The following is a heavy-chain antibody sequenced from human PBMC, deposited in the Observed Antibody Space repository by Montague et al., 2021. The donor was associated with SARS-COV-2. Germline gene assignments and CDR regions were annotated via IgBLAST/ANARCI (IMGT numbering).Heavy chain of an antibody. CDR1: GGSITGYF. V-gene: IGHV4-59*12. Sequence: SETLSLTCTLSGGSITGYFWTWIRQPPGKGLEWLGHMHYSGSTKYNPSLESRVTMSIDTSESQFSLHLRSVTAADTGVYYCARVPFSSSWYYLDYWGQGTLVTVSS. CDR3: ARVPFSSSWYYLDY. CDR2: MHYSGST. D-gene: IGHD6-13*01. J-gene: IGHJ4*02.